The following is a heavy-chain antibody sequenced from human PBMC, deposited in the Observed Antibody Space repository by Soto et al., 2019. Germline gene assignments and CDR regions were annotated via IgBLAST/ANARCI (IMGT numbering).Heavy chain of an antibody. CDR2: IRGGGDAT. Sequence: EVQLLDSGGGLVQPGGSLRLSCAASGFTFSCYALTWVRQAPGKGLEWVSAIRGGGDATFYADSVKGRFTISRDNSKNTLYLQMNTLRAEDTAVYYCARKVSGSTGRPDLWYFDLWGRGTLVTVSS. D-gene: IGHD3-10*01. CDR3: ARKVSGSTGRPDLWYFDL. CDR1: GFTFSCYA. V-gene: IGHV3-23*01. J-gene: IGHJ2*01.